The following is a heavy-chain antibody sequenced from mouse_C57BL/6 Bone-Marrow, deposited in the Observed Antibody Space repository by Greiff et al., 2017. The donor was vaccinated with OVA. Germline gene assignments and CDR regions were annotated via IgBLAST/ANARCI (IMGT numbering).Heavy chain of an antibody. D-gene: IGHD2-10*01. CDR2: ISDGGSYT. V-gene: IGHV5-4*01. J-gene: IGHJ4*01. CDR3: ARESPYRYYAMDY. CDR1: GFTFSSYA. Sequence: EVMLVESGGGLVKPGGSLKLSCAASGFTFSSYAMSWVRQTPEKRLAWVATISDGGSYTYYPDNVKGRFTISSATAKNNLYLQMSHLKSYDTAMYYWARESPYRYYAMDYWGQGTSVTGAS.